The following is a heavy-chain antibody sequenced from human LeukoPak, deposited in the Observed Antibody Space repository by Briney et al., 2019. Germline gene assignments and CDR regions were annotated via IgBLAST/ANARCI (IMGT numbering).Heavy chain of an antibody. J-gene: IGHJ4*02. CDR1: GFTFSNAW. CDR3: TTITTYDFWSGYYSIY. D-gene: IGHD3-3*01. Sequence: GGSLRLSCAASGFTFSNAWMSWVRQAPGKGLEWVGRIKSKTDSGTTDYAAPVKGRFTISRDDSKNTLCLQMNSLKTEDTAVYYCTTITTYDFWSGYYSIYWGQGTLVTVSS. CDR2: IKSKTDSGTT. V-gene: IGHV3-15*01.